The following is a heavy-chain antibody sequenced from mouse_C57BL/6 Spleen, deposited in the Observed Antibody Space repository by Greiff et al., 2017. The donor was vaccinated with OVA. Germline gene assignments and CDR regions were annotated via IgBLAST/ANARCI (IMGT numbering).Heavy chain of an antibody. V-gene: IGHV5-4*01. CDR1: GFTFSSYA. D-gene: IGHD2-5*01. CDR3: ARDGYSNSYYFDY. CDR2: ISDGGSYT. Sequence: EVQRVESGGGLVKPGGSLKLSCAASGFTFSSYAMSWVRQTPEKRLEWVATISDGGSYTYYPDNVKGRFTISRDNAKNNLYLQMSHLKAEDTAMYYCARDGYSNSYYFDYWGQGTTLTVSS. J-gene: IGHJ2*01.